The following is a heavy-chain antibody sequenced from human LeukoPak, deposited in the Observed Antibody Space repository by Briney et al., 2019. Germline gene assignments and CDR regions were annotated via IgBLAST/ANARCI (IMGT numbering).Heavy chain of an antibody. J-gene: IGHJ4*02. V-gene: IGHV1-2*02. CDR1: GYPFTGYY. CDR2: INPNSGGT. D-gene: IGHD4-17*01. CDR3: AREISDYASAY. Sequence: GAAVRDSFKASGYPFTGYYIHWVRQAPGQGVAWMGWINPNSGGTNYAQKFQGRVTMTSDTSITTAYMDLSRLTSDDTAVYYCAREISDYASAYWGQGTLVTVSS.